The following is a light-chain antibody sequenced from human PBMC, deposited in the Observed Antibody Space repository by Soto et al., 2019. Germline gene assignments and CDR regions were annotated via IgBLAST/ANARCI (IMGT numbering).Light chain of an antibody. CDR1: QSLVYSDGNTY. Sequence: VLTQTPLSSPVTLGQPASISCRSSQSLVYSDGNTYLSWLQQRPGQPPRLLIYQVSNRFSGVPDRFSGSGAGKDFTLKISRVEAEDVGVYSCIQFSHFPRTFGQGTKVEI. J-gene: IGKJ1*01. CDR2: QVS. V-gene: IGKV2-24*01. CDR3: IQFSHFPRT.